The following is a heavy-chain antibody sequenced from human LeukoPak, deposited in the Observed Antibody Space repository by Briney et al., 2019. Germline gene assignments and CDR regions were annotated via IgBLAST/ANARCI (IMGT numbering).Heavy chain of an antibody. Sequence: SETLSLTCAVYGGSFSGYYWSWIRQPPGKGLEWIGEINHSGSTNYNPSLKSRVTISVDTSKNQFSLKLSSVTAADTAVYYCAREGELLWGILGDYWGQGTLVTVSS. CDR1: GGSFSGYY. V-gene: IGHV4-34*01. D-gene: IGHD3-10*01. CDR3: AREGELLWGILGDY. J-gene: IGHJ4*02. CDR2: INHSGST.